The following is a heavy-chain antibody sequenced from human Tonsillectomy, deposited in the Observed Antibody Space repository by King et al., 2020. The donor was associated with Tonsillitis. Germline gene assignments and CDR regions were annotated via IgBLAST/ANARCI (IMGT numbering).Heavy chain of an antibody. Sequence: EVQLVESGGGLVQPGGSLRLSCAASGFTFSSYAMSWVRQAPGKGLEWVSAISGSGGSTYYADSVKGRFTISRDNSKNTLYLQMNSLRAEDTAVYYCAKVYYYDSSGYYYIEDWYFELWGRGTLVTVSS. CDR2: ISGSGGST. J-gene: IGHJ2*01. D-gene: IGHD3-22*01. CDR3: AKVYYYDSSGYYYIEDWYFEL. CDR1: GFTFSSYA. V-gene: IGHV3-23*04.